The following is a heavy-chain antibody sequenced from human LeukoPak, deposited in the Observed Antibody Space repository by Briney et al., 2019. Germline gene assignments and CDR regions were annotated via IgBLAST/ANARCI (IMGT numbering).Heavy chain of an antibody. Sequence: PGGSLRLSCAASGFTFSSYDMSWVRQAPGKGLEWVSFIRSDGGSTLYADSVKGRFTISRDNSKNTLYAEMTSLRAEDTAVYYCATLASGYSGPFDYWGQGTLVTVSS. CDR3: ATLASGYSGPFDY. J-gene: IGHJ4*02. V-gene: IGHV3-23*01. CDR1: GFTFSSYD. D-gene: IGHD6-13*01. CDR2: IRSDGGST.